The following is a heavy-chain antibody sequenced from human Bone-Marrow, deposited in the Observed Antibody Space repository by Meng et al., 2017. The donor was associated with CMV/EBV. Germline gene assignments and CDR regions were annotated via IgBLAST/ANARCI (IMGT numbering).Heavy chain of an antibody. V-gene: IGHV4-34*04. CDR2: INHSGST. Sequence: SETLSLTCAVHGGSFSGYYWSWIRKPPGKGLEWIGEINHSGSTNNNPSLKSRATISVDTSKNQFSLKRSSVTAADTAVYYCARAGWGDFWSGRTQTNWFDPWGQGTLVTVSS. J-gene: IGHJ5*02. CDR3: ARAGWGDFWSGRTQTNWFDP. CDR1: GGSFSGYY. D-gene: IGHD3-3*01.